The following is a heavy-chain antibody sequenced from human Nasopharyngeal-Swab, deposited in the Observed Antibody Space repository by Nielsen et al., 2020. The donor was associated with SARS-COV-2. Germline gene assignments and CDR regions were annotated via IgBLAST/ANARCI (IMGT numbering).Heavy chain of an antibody. CDR1: GGSFSGYY. CDR3: ARGGCRQSGWSTRGGCYFDY. Sequence: SETLSLTCAVYGGSFSGYYWSWIRQPPGKGLEWIGEINHSGSTNYNPSLKSRVTISVDTSKNQFSLKLGSVTAADTAVYYCARGGCRQSGWSTRGGCYFDYWGQGTLVTVSS. V-gene: IGHV4-34*01. J-gene: IGHJ4*02. D-gene: IGHD6-19*01. CDR2: INHSGST.